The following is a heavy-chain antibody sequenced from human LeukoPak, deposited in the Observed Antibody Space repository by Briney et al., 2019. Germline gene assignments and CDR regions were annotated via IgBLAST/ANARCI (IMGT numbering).Heavy chain of an antibody. CDR3: ARVRSRRGYCSSTSCYRHFDY. CDR2: MNPNSGNT. J-gene: IGHJ4*02. Sequence: ASVKVSCKASGYTFTSYDINWVRQATGQGLEWMGWMNPNSGNTGYAQKFQGGVTITRNTSISTAYMELSSLRSEDTAVYYCARVRSRRGYCSSTSCYRHFDYWGQGTLVTVSS. V-gene: IGHV1-8*03. D-gene: IGHD2-2*02. CDR1: GYTFTSYD.